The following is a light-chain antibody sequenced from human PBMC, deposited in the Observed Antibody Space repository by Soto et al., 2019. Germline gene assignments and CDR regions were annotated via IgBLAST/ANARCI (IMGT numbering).Light chain of an antibody. J-gene: IGLJ1*01. CDR2: AVS. CDR3: AAWDDSLSGEV. Sequence: QSVLTQPPSASGSPGQSVTISCTGTTSDVGGYDYVSWYQQHPGKAPKLMIYAVSKRPSGVPDRFSGSKSGTSASLAISGLRSEDEADYYCAAWDDSLSGEVFGTGTKVTVL. V-gene: IGLV2-8*01. CDR1: TSDVGGYDY.